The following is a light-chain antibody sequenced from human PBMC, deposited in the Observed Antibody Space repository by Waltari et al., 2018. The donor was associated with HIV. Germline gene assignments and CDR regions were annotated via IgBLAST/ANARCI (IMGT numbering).Light chain of an antibody. J-gene: IGKJ3*01. CDR3: QEYDDAWTLNYGPGFT. CDR1: LDITPY. V-gene: IGKV1-33*01. CDR2: AAS. Sequence: DIQMDQSPSILSGSVGETVTIPLQAWLDITPYLNWDQQKPGRAPTVLVYAASSLVKEVSSRFTGSRAGIKVSLTSSNLPSDDVRAYYWQEYDDAWTLNYGPGFTFGPGT.